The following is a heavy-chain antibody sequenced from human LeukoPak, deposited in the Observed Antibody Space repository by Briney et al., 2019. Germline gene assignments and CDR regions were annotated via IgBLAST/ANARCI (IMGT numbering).Heavy chain of an antibody. D-gene: IGHD2-2*02. CDR3: AKACVSTSCYKY. Sequence: SETLSLTCAVYGGSFSDYFWSWIRQPPGKGLEWIGSIYYSGSTNYNPSLRTRVTISVDTSKNQFSLKLSSVTAADTAVYYCAKACVSTSCYKYWGQGTLVIVSS. CDR1: GGSFSDYF. V-gene: IGHV4-34*01. CDR2: IYYSGST. J-gene: IGHJ4*02.